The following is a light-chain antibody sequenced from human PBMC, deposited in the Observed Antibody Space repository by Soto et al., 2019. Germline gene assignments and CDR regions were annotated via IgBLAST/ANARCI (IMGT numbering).Light chain of an antibody. CDR2: DAS. Sequence: DLQMTQSPSSLSASVGDRVTISCQASHDISIYLTWYQQKPGEAPKVLIYDASTLETGVPSSFSGSGSGTYFTFTISSLQPEDIATYNCQQYENLPYTFGQGTKLEIK. CDR1: HDISIY. J-gene: IGKJ2*01. V-gene: IGKV1-33*01. CDR3: QQYENLPYT.